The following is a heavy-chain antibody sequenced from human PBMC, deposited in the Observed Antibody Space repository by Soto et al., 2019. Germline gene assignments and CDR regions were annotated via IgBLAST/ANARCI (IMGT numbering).Heavy chain of an antibody. CDR1: GGSISSYY. CDR3: ARPTFSLYDAFDI. J-gene: IGHJ3*02. Sequence: QVQLQESGPGLVKPSETLSLTCTVSGGSISSYYWTWIRQPPGKGLEWIGYIYYSGSSDHNPSLKSRVTISVDTSKNQFSLKLSSVTAADTAIYYCARPTFSLYDAFDIWGQGTMVTVSS. CDR2: IYYSGSS. V-gene: IGHV4-59*08.